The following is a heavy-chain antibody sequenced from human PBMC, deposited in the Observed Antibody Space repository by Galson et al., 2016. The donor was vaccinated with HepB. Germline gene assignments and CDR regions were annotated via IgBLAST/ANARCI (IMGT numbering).Heavy chain of an antibody. D-gene: IGHD6-6*01. J-gene: IGHJ3*01. CDR3: ARELVRSAFDL. CDR1: GFTFRSHA. Sequence: SLRLSCAASGFTFRSHAMHWVRQAPGRGLQWISYISSALRPIYYADSVKGRFAISRDNAKNSVVLEMNSLREEDTGVYYCARELVRSAFDLWGQGTMVTVSS. CDR2: ISSALRPI. V-gene: IGHV3-48*02.